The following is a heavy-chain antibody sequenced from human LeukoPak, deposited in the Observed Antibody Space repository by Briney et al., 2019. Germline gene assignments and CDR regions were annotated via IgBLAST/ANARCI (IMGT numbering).Heavy chain of an antibody. CDR1: GGSISSYY. Sequence: SETLSLTCTVSGGSISSYYWSWIRQSPGKGLEWIGYIHYSGSTNYNPSLKSRVTISVDKSKNQFSLKLSSVTAADTAVYYCARRPYSVVTAIPTYYFDYWGQGTLVTVSS. CDR3: ARRPYSVVTAIPTYYFDY. CDR2: IHYSGST. J-gene: IGHJ4*02. D-gene: IGHD2-21*02. V-gene: IGHV4-59*12.